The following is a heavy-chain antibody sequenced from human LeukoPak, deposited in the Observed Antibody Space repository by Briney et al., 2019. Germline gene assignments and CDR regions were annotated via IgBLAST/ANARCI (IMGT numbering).Heavy chain of an antibody. CDR1: GYSFTSYW. J-gene: IGHJ4*02. V-gene: IGHV5-51*01. CDR3: ARQVRSGEQWPAPQFDY. D-gene: IGHD6-19*01. CDR2: IYPGDSDT. Sequence: GESLKISCKGSGYSFTSYWIGWVRQMPGKGLEWMGTIYPGDSDTRYSPSFQGQVTISADKSISTAYLQWSSLKASDTAMYYCARQVRSGEQWPAPQFDYWGQGTLVTVSS.